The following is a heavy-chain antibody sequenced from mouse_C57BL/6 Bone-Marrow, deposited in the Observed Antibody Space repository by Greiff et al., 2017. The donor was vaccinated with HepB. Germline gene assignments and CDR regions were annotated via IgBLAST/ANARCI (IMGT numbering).Heavy chain of an antibody. CDR3: ARQVYYYGSSYYYFDY. V-gene: IGHV5-17*01. CDR2: ISSGSSTI. CDR1: GFTFSDYG. Sequence: EVQGVESGGGLVKPGGSLKLSCAASGFTFSDYGMHWVRQAPEKGLEWVAYISSGSSTIYYADTVKGRFTISRDNAKNTLFLQMTSLRSEDTAMYYCARQVYYYGSSYYYFDYWGQGTTLTVSS. D-gene: IGHD1-1*01. J-gene: IGHJ2*01.